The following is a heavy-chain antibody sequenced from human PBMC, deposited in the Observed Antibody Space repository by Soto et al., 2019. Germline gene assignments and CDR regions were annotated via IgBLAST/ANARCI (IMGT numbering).Heavy chain of an antibody. J-gene: IGHJ4*02. Sequence: QVQLVQSGAEVKKPGSSVKVSCKTSGGTLSNYAISWLRQAPGQGPEWMGSIIPIFDTANYAQKFQGRVTITADESTSTVYMELSSLRSEDTAVYCCAREGVDSDVVTFFDYWGQGTLVTVSS. V-gene: IGHV1-69*15. CDR3: AREGVDSDVVTFFDY. CDR2: IIPIFDTA. CDR1: GGTLSNYA. D-gene: IGHD5-18*01.